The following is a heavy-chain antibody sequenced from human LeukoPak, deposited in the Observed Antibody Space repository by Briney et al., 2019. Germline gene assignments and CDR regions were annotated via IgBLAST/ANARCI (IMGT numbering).Heavy chain of an antibody. CDR3: ARDGWSSGWYWFDP. CDR2: IYYSGST. J-gene: IGHJ5*02. CDR1: GGSISSSSYY. D-gene: IGHD6-19*01. Sequence: SETLSLTCTVSGGSISSSSYYWGWIRQPPGKGLEWIGSIYYSGSTYYNPSLKSRVTMSVDTSKNQFSLKLSSVTAADTAVYYCARDGWSSGWYWFDPWGQGTLVTVSS. V-gene: IGHV4-39*07.